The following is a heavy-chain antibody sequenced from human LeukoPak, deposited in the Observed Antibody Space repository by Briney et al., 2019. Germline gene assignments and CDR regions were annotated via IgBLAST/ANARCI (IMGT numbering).Heavy chain of an antibody. D-gene: IGHD5-12*01. Sequence: AGESLKISCKGSGYSFTSHWIAWVRQMPGEGLEWMGIIYPGDPDTIYSPSFQGQVTISADKSISTAYLRWSSLKASDTAMYYCARRDRGYDSANFDYWGQGTLVTVSS. CDR3: ARRDRGYDSANFDY. J-gene: IGHJ4*02. CDR1: GYSFTSHW. CDR2: IYPGDPDT. V-gene: IGHV5-51*01.